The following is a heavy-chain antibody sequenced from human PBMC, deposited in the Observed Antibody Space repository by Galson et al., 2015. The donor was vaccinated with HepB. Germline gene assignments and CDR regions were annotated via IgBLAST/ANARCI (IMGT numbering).Heavy chain of an antibody. Sequence: QSGAEVKDPGASVKVSCRASGYSFTSYGISWVRQAPGQGLEWMGWISAHNGKTHYAETFHDRVAMTADTSTSTVYMDLRSLTSDDTALYYCVRDRAVTLPRGVDEPCYSGGQGTLVSVSS. CDR1: GYSFTSYG. D-gene: IGHD3-10*01. V-gene: IGHV1-18*01. J-gene: IGHJ5*01. CDR2: ISAHNGKT. CDR3: VRDRAVTLPRGVDEPCYS.